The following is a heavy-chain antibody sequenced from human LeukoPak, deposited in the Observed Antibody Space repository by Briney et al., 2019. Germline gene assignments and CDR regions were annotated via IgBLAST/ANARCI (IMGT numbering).Heavy chain of an antibody. J-gene: IGHJ4*02. Sequence: PGGSLRLSCAASGFTFSNAWMSWVRQAPGKGLEWVGRIKSKADGGTTDYAAPVKGRFTISRDDSKNTLYLQMNSLKTEDTAVYYCTTDLYYDILTGYFFDYWGQGTLVTVSS. CDR1: GFTFSNAW. CDR3: TTDLYYDILTGYFFDY. D-gene: IGHD3-9*01. CDR2: IKSKADGGTT. V-gene: IGHV3-15*01.